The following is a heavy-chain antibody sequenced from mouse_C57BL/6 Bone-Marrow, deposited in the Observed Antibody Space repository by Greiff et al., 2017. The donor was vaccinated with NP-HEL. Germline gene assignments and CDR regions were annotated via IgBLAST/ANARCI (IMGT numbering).Heavy chain of an antibody. V-gene: IGHV14-4*01. CDR2: IDPENGDT. D-gene: IGHD4-1*01. Sequence: EVQLQQSGAELVRPGASVKLSCTASGFNIKDDYMHWVKQRPEQGLEWIGWIDPENGDTEYASKFQGKATITADTSSNTAYLQLSSLTSEDTAVYYCSAMIWDPSFDIWGTGTTVTVSS. CDR1: GFNIKDDY. CDR3: SAMIWDPSFDI. J-gene: IGHJ1*03.